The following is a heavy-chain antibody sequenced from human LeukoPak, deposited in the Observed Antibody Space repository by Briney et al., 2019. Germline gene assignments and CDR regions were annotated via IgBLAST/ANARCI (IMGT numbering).Heavy chain of an antibody. CDR2: ISWNSGSI. CDR3: AKHLRLCSKLSQGCSP. CDR1: GFTFDDYA. J-gene: IGHJ5*02. Sequence: SLSLSCAASGFTFDDYAMHWVRQAPGKGLEWGSGISWNSGSIGYADSVRGRFTISRDNAKNSLYLQMNSLRAEDTALYYCAKHLRLCSKLSQGCSPWGQ. D-gene: IGHD2-2*01. V-gene: IGHV3-9*01.